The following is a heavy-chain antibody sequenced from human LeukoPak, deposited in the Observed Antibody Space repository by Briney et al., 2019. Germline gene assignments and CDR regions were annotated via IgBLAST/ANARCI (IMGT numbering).Heavy chain of an antibody. Sequence: GGSLRLSCAASGFTFSSYAMSWVRRAPGKGLEWVSAISGSGGSTYYADSVKGRFTISRDNSKNTLYLQMNSLRAEDTAVYYCARVTGGSRFDPWGQGTLVTVSS. CDR2: ISGSGGST. D-gene: IGHD2-8*02. CDR1: GFTFSSYA. CDR3: ARVTGGSRFDP. J-gene: IGHJ5*02. V-gene: IGHV3-23*01.